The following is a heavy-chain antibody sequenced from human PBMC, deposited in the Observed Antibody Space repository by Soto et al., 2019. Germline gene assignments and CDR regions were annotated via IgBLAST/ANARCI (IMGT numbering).Heavy chain of an antibody. CDR2: ISYDGSNK. CDR3: ARETYPDY. CDR1: GFTFSSYA. V-gene: IGHV3-30-3*01. Sequence: QVQLAESGGGVVQPGRSLRLSCAASGFTFSSYAMHWVRQAPGKGLEWVAVISYDGSNKYYADSVKGRFTISRDNSKNTLYLQMNSLRAEDTAVYYCARETYPDYWGQGTLVTVSS. J-gene: IGHJ4*02.